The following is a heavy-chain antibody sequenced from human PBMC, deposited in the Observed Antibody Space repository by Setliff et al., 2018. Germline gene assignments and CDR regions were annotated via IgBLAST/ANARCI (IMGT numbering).Heavy chain of an antibody. D-gene: IGHD3-3*01. J-gene: IGHJ6*03. CDR2: IYTSGGI. V-gene: IGHV4-4*07. CDR3: ARVTGFLYMDV. Sequence: SETLSLTCTVPGGSIRNYFWGWIRQPAGKGLEWIGRIYTSGGIDYNTSLRSRVTISVDTSKDQFSLKLSSVTAADTAVYFCARVTGFLYMDVWGKGTTVTVSS. CDR1: GGSIRNYF.